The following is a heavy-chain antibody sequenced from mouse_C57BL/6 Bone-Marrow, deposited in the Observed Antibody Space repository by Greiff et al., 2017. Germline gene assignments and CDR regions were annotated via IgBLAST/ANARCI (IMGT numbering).Heavy chain of an antibody. Sequence: VQLQQPGAELVKPGASVKLSCKASGYTFTSYWMQWVKQRPGQGLEWIGEIDPSDSYTNYNQKFKGKATLTVHTSSSTAYMQLSSLTSEDSAVYYCARYLGHYWGQGTLVTVSA. J-gene: IGHJ3*01. D-gene: IGHD4-1*01. CDR3: ARYLGHY. CDR1: GYTFTSYW. CDR2: IDPSDSYT. V-gene: IGHV1-50*01.